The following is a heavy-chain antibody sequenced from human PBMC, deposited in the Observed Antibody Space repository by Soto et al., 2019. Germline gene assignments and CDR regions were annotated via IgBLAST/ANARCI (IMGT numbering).Heavy chain of an antibody. V-gene: IGHV5-10-1*01. J-gene: IGHJ6*02. CDR1: GYSFTSYW. CDR2: IDPSDSST. Sequence: GESLKISCKGSGYSFTSYWINWVRQMPGKGLEWMGKIDPSDSSTTYSPSFQGHVTISADKSITTAYLQWSSLKASDTAMYYCARLGHDYSNSGMDVWDQGTTVTVSS. D-gene: IGHD4-4*01. CDR3: ARLGHDYSNSGMDV.